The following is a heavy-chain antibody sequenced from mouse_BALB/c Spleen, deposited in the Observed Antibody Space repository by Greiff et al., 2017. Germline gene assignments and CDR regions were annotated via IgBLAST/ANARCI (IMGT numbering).Heavy chain of an antibody. CDR2: INPSNGGT. CDR1: GYTFTSYY. V-gene: IGHV1S81*02. D-gene: IGHD1-1*01. J-gene: IGHJ3*01. Sequence: QVQLQQSGAELVKPGASVKLSCKASGYTFTSYYMYWVKQRPGQGLEWIGEINPSNGGTNFNEKFKSKATLTVDKSSSTAYMQLSSLTSEDSAVYYCTRGGSYGSSLAWFAYWGQGTLVTVSA. CDR3: TRGGSYGSSLAWFAY.